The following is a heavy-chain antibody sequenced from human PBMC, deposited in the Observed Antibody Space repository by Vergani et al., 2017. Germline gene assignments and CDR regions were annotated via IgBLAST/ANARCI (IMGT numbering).Heavy chain of an antibody. J-gene: IGHJ4*02. D-gene: IGHD3-22*01. CDR1: GGTFSSYA. V-gene: IGHV1-69*05. Sequence: QVQLVQSGAEVKKPGSSVKVSCKASGGTFSSYAISWVRQAPGQGLEWMGRIIPIFDTANYAQKFQGRVTMTTDTSTSTAYMELRSLRSDDTAVYYCARVGNSGYPDYWGQGTLVTVSS. CDR2: IIPIFDTA. CDR3: ARVGNSGYPDY.